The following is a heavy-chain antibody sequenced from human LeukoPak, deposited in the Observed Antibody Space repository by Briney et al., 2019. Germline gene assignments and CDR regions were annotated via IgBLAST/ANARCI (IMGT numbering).Heavy chain of an antibody. CDR2: IYYSGST. D-gene: IGHD2-15*01. CDR1: GGSISSYY. Sequence: SETLSLTCTVSGGSISSYYWSWIRQPPGKGLEWIGYIYYSGSTNYNPSLKSRVTISVDTSKNQFSLKLSSVTAADTAVYYCATALVDCSGGSCSSTFDYWGQGTLVTVSS. V-gene: IGHV4-59*01. J-gene: IGHJ4*02. CDR3: ATALVDCSGGSCSSTFDY.